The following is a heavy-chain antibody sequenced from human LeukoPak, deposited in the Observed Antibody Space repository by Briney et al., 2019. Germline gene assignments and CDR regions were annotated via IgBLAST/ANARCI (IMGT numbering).Heavy chain of an antibody. CDR1: GYTFTSYA. CDR2: INAGNGNT. D-gene: IGHD4/OR15-4a*01. Sequence: ASVKVSCKASGYTFTSYAMHWVRQAPGQRFEWMGWINAGNGNTRYSQKFQGRGTITRDTSASTASMELSSLRSEDTAVYYCARGDDYKYFDCWGQGTLVTVSS. V-gene: IGHV1-3*01. J-gene: IGHJ4*02. CDR3: ARGDDYKYFDC.